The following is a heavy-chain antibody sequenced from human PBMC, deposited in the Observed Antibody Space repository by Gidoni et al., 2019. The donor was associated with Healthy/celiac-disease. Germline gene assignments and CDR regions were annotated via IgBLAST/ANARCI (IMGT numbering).Heavy chain of an antibody. CDR1: GGSISSSSYY. CDR2: IYYSGST. D-gene: IGHD3-22*01. CDR3: ARSFMYYYDSSGYYYLYYFDY. J-gene: IGHJ4*02. V-gene: IGHV4-39*01. Sequence: QLQLQESGPGLVKPSETLSLTGTVSGGSISSSSYYWGWIRQPPGKGLEWIGSIYYSGSTYYNPSLKSRVTISVDTSKNQFSLKLSSVTAADTAVYYCARSFMYYYDSSGYYYLYYFDYWGQGTLVTVSS.